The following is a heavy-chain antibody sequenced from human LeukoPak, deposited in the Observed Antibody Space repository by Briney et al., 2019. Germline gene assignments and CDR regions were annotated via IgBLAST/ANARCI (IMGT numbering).Heavy chain of an antibody. CDR2: IHSAGHS. D-gene: IGHD3-22*01. V-gene: IGHV3-66*04. Sequence: PGGSLRLACAASGLTASSNYMSWVRQAPGGGREWVSVIHSAGHSYYADSVKCRFTMSRDNSKNTVYLQMNSLRAEDTAVYYCARRLPYYYDSSGYFDFWGQGALVTVSS. CDR1: GLTASSNY. CDR3: ARRLPYYYDSSGYFDF. J-gene: IGHJ4*02.